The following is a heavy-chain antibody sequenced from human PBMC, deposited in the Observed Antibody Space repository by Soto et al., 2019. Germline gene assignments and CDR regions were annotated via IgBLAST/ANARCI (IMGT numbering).Heavy chain of an antibody. CDR2: INPSGGST. D-gene: IGHD3-22*01. CDR1: GDTIASYY. J-gene: IGHJ4*02. Sequence: ASVEVCCKESGDTIASYYMRWVRQAPGQGLEWMGIINPSGGSTSYAQKFQGRVTISVDTSKNQFSLKLSSVTAADTAVYYCARDDRKKVDYWGQGTLVTVSS. V-gene: IGHV1-46*01. CDR3: ARDDRKKVDY.